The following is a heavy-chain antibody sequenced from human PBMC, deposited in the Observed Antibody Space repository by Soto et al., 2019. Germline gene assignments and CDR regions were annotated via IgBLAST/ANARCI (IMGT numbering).Heavy chain of an antibody. CDR2: IYHSGST. CDR1: GGSISSSNW. CDR3: ARDRGGYCSGGSCYSVFGFQH. J-gene: IGHJ1*01. Sequence: SETLSLTCAVSGGSISSSNWWSWVRQPPGKGLEWIGEIYHSGSTNYNPSLKSRVTISVDKSKNQFSLKLSSVTAADTAVYYCARDRGGYCSGGSCYSVFGFQHWGQGTLVTVSS. V-gene: IGHV4-4*02. D-gene: IGHD2-15*01.